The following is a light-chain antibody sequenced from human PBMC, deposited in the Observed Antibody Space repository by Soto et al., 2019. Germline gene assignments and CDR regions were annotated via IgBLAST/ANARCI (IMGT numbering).Light chain of an antibody. CDR2: GAA. Sequence: DILLARAPATLSVPPVQRATLSWRASQSVSSNLAWYQQKPGQAPRLLIYGAAMRVTGIPGRFSGSGSGTEFTLTISSLQSEDFAVYYCQQYNNWPRTFGQGTKVDIK. J-gene: IGKJ1*01. V-gene: IGKV3-15*01. CDR3: QQYNNWPRT. CDR1: QSVSSN.